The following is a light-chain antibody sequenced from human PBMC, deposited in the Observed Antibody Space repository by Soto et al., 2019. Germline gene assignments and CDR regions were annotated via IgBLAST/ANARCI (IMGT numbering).Light chain of an antibody. CDR2: EVS. J-gene: IGLJ2*01. CDR1: SSDVGGYNY. CDR3: SSYTSSSTSVV. Sequence: QSALTQPASVSGSPGQSITISCTGTSSDVGGYNYVSWYQQHPGKAPKLMIYEVSNRPSGVSNRFSGSKSGNTASLTISGLQAEDEADYYYSSYTSSSTSVVFGGGTQLTVL. V-gene: IGLV2-14*01.